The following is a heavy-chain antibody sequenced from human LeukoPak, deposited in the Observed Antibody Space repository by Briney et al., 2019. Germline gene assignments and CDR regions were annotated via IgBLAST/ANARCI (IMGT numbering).Heavy chain of an antibody. J-gene: IGHJ2*01. CDR3: ARIRDGSMWYFDF. CDR2: IWYDGSGK. D-gene: IGHD5-24*01. V-gene: IGHV3-33*01. Sequence: TGGSLRLSCAASGFTFSSYGMHWVRQAPGKGLEWVAVIWYDGSGKFYADSVKGRFTISRDNSKNTISLQMNSLRAEDTAVYYCARIRDGSMWYFDFWGRGTLVTVSS. CDR1: GFTFSSYG.